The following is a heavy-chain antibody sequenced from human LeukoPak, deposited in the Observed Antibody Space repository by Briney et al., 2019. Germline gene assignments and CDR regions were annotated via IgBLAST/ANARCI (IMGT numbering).Heavy chain of an antibody. CDR2: IWFDGSNT. Sequence: PGGSLRLSCAASGFTFSTYGMHWVRQAPGKGLEWVAVIWFDGSNTSYADSVKGRFTISRDNSKNTLYLQMHSLRVEDTAVYYCARDLTVTSFDYWGQGTLVTVSS. V-gene: IGHV3-33*08. CDR1: GFTFSTYG. CDR3: ARDLTVTSFDY. J-gene: IGHJ4*02. D-gene: IGHD4-17*01.